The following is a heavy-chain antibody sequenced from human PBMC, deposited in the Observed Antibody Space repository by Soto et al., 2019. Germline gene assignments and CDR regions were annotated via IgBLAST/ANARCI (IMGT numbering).Heavy chain of an antibody. CDR2: IYSGGST. V-gene: IGHV3-53*01. CDR3: ARDHVYGDYPEYFQH. D-gene: IGHD4-17*01. CDR1: GFTVSSNY. Sequence: PGGSLILSSAASGFTVSSNYMSWVRQAPGKGLEWVSVIYSGGSTYYADSVKGRFTISRDNSKNTLYLQMNSLRAEDTAVYYCARDHVYGDYPEYFQHWGQGTLVTVSS. J-gene: IGHJ1*01.